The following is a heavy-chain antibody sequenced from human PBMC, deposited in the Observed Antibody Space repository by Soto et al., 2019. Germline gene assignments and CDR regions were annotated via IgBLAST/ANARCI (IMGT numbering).Heavy chain of an antibody. J-gene: IGHJ4*02. CDR2: ITYDGNKR. V-gene: IGHV3-30*18. CDR1: GFTFSSFG. Sequence: QVQLVESGGGVVQPGKSLRLSCAASGFTFSSFGMHWVRQAPGKGLEWVAVITYDGNKRYYADSLKGRFTISRENSKNTLYLQMNSLRAEDTAVYYCAKGGDDSSGDYFLTLGSWGQGTLVTVSS. CDR3: AKGGDDSSGDYFLTLGS. D-gene: IGHD3-22*01.